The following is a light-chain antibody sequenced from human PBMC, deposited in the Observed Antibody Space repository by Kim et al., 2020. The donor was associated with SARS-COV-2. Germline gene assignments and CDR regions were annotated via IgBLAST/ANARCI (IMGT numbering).Light chain of an antibody. CDR2: AAS. V-gene: IGKV1-17*03. CDR1: QGISNN. J-gene: IGKJ1*01. Sequence: ASVGDRVTITCRASQGISNNLAWFQQKQGEVPKRLIYAASNLQSGVPSRFSGSGSGTEFTLTISCLRPEDFASFYCLQHDSDPWTFGQGTKVDI. CDR3: LQHDSDPWT.